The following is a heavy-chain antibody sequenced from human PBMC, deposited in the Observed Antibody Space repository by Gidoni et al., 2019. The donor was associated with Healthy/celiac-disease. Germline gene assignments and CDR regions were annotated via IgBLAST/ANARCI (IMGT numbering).Heavy chain of an antibody. CDR3: ARDRRSIFGVVIAFDP. D-gene: IGHD3-3*01. J-gene: IGHJ5*02. Sequence: WKASGYTFTSYAMHWVRQAPGQRLEWMGWINAGNGNTKYSQKFQGRVTITRDTSASTAYMELSSLRSEDTAVYYCARDRRSIFGVVIAFDPWGQGTLVTVSS. CDR2: INAGNGNT. V-gene: IGHV1-3*01. CDR1: GYTFTSYA.